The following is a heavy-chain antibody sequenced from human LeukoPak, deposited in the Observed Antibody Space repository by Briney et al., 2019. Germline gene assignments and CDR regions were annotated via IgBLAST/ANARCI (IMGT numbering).Heavy chain of an antibody. CDR3: AKGGSGWYPAFDY. Sequence: GGSLRLSCAASGFTFSSYAMHWVRQAPGKGLEWVAVISYDGSNKYYADSVKGRFTISRDNSKNTLYLQMNSLRAEDTAVYYCAKGGSGWYPAFDYWGQGTLVTVSS. D-gene: IGHD6-19*01. V-gene: IGHV3-30-3*01. CDR1: GFTFSSYA. J-gene: IGHJ4*02. CDR2: ISYDGSNK.